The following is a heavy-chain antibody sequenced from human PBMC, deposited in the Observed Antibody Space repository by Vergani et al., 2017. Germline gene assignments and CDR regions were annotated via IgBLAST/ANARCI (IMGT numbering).Heavy chain of an antibody. CDR1: GDSIISRSYY. CDR2: IYNSGNG. V-gene: IGHV4-39*01. J-gene: IGHJ2*01. Sequence: QMQLQESGPGLVKASETLSLTCTVSGDSIISRSYYWGWIRQPPGKGLEWIGSIYNSGNGDSSSSLKSRVTISADTSKNQFSLRLTSVTAADTAVYYCASGNYCSDSTSHYRGRYFDVWGRGTLVTVPS. CDR3: ASGNYCSDSTSHYRGRYFDV. D-gene: IGHD3-10*01.